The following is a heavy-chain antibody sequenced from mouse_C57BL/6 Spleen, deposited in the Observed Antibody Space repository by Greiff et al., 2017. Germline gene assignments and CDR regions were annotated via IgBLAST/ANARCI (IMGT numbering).Heavy chain of an antibody. CDR1: GFNIKDDY. J-gene: IGHJ2*01. V-gene: IGHV14-4*01. CDR3: TTDYYGGNYYFDD. CDR2: IDPENGDT. D-gene: IGHD1-1*01. Sequence: VQLQQSGAELVRPGASVKLSCTASGFNIKDDYMHWVKQRPEQGLEWIGWIDPENGDTEYASKFQGKATITADPSSNTAYLQLSSLTSEDTAVYYCTTDYYGGNYYFDDWGQGTTLTVSS.